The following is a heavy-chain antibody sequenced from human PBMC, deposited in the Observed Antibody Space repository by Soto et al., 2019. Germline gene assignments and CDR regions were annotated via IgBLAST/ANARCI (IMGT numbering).Heavy chain of an antibody. V-gene: IGHV1-18*01. CDR3: ARAPPALRQITGTSTFAPFDI. D-gene: IGHD1-7*01. CDR2: ISPYNGDT. Sequence: ASVKVSCKASGYTFTGSHMHWLRLAPGQGLEWMGWISPYNGDTNYAQKLQGRVTITTDKSTSTAYMELRSLSSDDTAVYYCARAPPALRQITGTSTFAPFDIWGQRTTVPVSS. CDR1: GYTFTGSH. J-gene: IGHJ3*02.